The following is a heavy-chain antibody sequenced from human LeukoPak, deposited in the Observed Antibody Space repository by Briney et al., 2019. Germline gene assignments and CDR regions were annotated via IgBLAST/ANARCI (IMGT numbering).Heavy chain of an antibody. Sequence: GGSLRLSCAASGFTFGGSAMHWVRQASGKGLEWVGRIRSKANSYATAYAASVKGRFTISRDDSKNTAYLQMNSLKTEDTAVYYCTRFHYYDSSGYPTLIDYWGQGTLVTVSS. J-gene: IGHJ4*02. CDR1: GFTFGGSA. CDR3: TRFHYYDSSGYPTLIDY. V-gene: IGHV3-73*01. CDR2: IRSKANSYAT. D-gene: IGHD3-22*01.